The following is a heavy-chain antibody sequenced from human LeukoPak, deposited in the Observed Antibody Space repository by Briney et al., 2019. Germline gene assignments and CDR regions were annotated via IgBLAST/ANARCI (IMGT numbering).Heavy chain of an antibody. D-gene: IGHD6-13*01. CDR3: ARVRQAAAGTLRHIYWFDP. J-gene: IGHJ5*02. CDR2: IYHSGST. V-gene: IGHV4-38-2*02. CDR1: GYSISSGYY. Sequence: PSETLSLTCTVSGYSISSGYYWAWIRQPPGKGREWIGRIYHSGSTYYNPSLKSRVTISVDTSKNQFSLKLSSVTAADTAVYYCARVRQAAAGTLRHIYWFDPWGQGTLVTVSS.